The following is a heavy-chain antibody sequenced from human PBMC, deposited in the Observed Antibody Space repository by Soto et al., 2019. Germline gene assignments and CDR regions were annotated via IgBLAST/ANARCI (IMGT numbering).Heavy chain of an antibody. V-gene: IGHV4-59*01. J-gene: IGHJ4*02. D-gene: IGHD3-22*01. CDR1: GDSISSYY. Sequence: QVQLQESGPGLVKPSETLSLTCAVSGDSISSYYCMWIRQPPGKGLESIGYLYYGRIANYNPSLKSRVTLSVDTSPNQCSLTLSSMTAADTAVYYCALRSMAVVPEYWGQGTLVTVSS. CDR3: ALRSMAVVPEY. CDR2: LYYGRIA.